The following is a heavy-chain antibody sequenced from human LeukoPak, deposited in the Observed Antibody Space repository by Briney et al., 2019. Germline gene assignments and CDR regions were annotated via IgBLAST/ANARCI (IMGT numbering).Heavy chain of an antibody. D-gene: IGHD1-26*01. Sequence: GGSLRLSCAASGFTFSNYNMNWVRQAPGKGLGWVSSISSSSSYISYADSVKGRFTISRDKAKNSLYLQMNSLRAEDTAVYYCARAIVGATEFDYWGQGTLVTVSS. J-gene: IGHJ4*02. V-gene: IGHV3-21*01. CDR1: GFTFSNYN. CDR3: ARAIVGATEFDY. CDR2: ISSSSSYI.